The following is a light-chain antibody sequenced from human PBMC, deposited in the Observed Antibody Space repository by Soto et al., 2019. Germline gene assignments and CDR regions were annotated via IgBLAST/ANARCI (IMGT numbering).Light chain of an antibody. CDR3: QQSYRFPKT. J-gene: IGKJ1*01. Sequence: DVQMTQSPSSLSASVGDSLTLTCRASQTVTSYLNWYQQKPGKAPKLLIYAASTLQSGVPSRFSGSGSGTEFTLTINSLQPEDFATYYCQQSYRFPKTFGRGTNVDIK. CDR1: QTVTSY. CDR2: AAS. V-gene: IGKV1-39*01.